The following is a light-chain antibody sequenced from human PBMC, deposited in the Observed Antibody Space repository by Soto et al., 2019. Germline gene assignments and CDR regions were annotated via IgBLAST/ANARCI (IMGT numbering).Light chain of an antibody. J-gene: IGKJ1*01. CDR3: QQYDYSRT. V-gene: IGKV3-20*01. CDR1: QSVSVHY. CDR2: GAS. Sequence: EIVLTQSPGTLSLSPGGRATLSCRASQSVSVHYLAWYQQKPGQAPRLLIFGASSRATGIPDRFSGSGSGTDFTLTISSLHSDDFATYYCQQYDYSRTFGRGTKVDLK.